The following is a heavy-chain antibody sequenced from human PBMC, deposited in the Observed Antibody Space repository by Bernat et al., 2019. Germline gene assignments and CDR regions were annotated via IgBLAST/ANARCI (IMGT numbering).Heavy chain of an antibody. J-gene: IGHJ4*02. CDR2: IYWDDDK. Sequence: QITLKESGPTLVKPTQTLTLTCTFSGFSLSTSGVGVGWIRQPPGKALEWLALIYWDDDKRYSPSLKSRLTITKDTSKNQVVLTMTNMDPVDTATYYCAHSGPQLELGYPYYFDYWGQGTLVTVSS. V-gene: IGHV2-5*02. D-gene: IGHD1-1*01. CDR1: GFSLSTSGVG. CDR3: AHSGPQLELGYPYYFDY.